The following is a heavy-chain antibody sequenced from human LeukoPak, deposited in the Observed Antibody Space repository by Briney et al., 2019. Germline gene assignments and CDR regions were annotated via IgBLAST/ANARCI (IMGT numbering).Heavy chain of an antibody. Sequence: ASVKVSCKASGYTFTGYYMHWVRQAPGQGLEWMGWINPDSGGTNYAQKFQGRVTMTRDTSISTAYMQLSRLSSDDTAVYYCARDHSYDSSGSYYFDYWGQGTLVTVSS. J-gene: IGHJ4*02. CDR1: GYTFTGYY. D-gene: IGHD3-22*01. V-gene: IGHV1-2*02. CDR3: ARDHSYDSSGSYYFDY. CDR2: INPDSGGT.